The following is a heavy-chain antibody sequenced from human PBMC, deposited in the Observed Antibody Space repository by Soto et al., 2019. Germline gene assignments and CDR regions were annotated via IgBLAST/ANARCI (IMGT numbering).Heavy chain of an antibody. D-gene: IGHD3-3*01. J-gene: IGHJ6*02. Sequence: VGSLRLSCAASGFTFSSYGMHWVRQAPGKGLEWVAVISYDGSNKCYADSVKGRFTISRDNSKNTLYLQMNSLRAEDTAVYYCALTHYDFWSGYYFTLSPYYYGMDVWGQGTTVTVSS. CDR1: GFTFSSYG. V-gene: IGHV3-30*03. CDR2: ISYDGSNK. CDR3: ALTHYDFWSGYYFTLSPYYYGMDV.